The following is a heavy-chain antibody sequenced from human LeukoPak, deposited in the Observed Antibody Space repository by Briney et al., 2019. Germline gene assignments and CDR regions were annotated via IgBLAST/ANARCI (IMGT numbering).Heavy chain of an antibody. CDR1: GYTCTSYG. V-gene: IGHV1-18*01. J-gene: IGHJ3*02. CDR2: ISAYNGNT. CDR3: ARDVPATRWLQLVEAFDI. Sequence: ASVKVSCKASGYTCTSYGISWVRQAPGQGLEWMGWISAYNGNTNYAQKLQGRVTMTTDTSTSTAYMELRSLRSDDTAVYYCARDVPATRWLQLVEAFDIWGQGTMVTVSS. D-gene: IGHD5-24*01.